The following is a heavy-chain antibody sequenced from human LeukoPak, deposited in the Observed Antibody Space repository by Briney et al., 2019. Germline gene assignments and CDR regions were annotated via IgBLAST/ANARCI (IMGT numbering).Heavy chain of an antibody. CDR2: ISPDGRTT. V-gene: IGHV3-74*01. CDR1: GFTFSSYW. D-gene: IGHD1-26*01. CDR3: ARGAVYRIVGATYFDY. Sequence: GGSLRLSCAASGFTFSSYWIHWVRQAPGKGLVWLSSISPDGRTTHYADSVKGRFTISRDNSKNTVYVQMNSLRVEDTAVYYCARGAVYRIVGATYFDYWGQGTLVTVSS. J-gene: IGHJ4*02.